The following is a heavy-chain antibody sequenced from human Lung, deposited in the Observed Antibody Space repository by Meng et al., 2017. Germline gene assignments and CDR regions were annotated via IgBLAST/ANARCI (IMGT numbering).Heavy chain of an antibody. D-gene: IGHD6-25*01. CDR3: ARDEDISAAGKLFGDY. CDR1: GYNCPDYY. V-gene: IGHV1-2*06. CDR2: INPKSGDT. J-gene: IGHJ4*02. Sequence: ASVKLSCKPSGYNCPDYYIHWVRRAPGQGLEWMGRINPKSGDTHYAQKFQARVTMTGDTSISTAYMELSGLRSDDTAMYYCARDEDISAAGKLFGDYWGQGTLVTVSS.